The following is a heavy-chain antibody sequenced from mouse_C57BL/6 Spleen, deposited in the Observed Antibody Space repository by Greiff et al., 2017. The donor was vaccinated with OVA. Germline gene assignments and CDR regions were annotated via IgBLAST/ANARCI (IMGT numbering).Heavy chain of an antibody. Sequence: EVKLMESEGGLVQPGSSMKLSCTASGFTFSDYYMAWVRQVPEKGLEWVANINYDGSSTYYLDSLKSRFIISRDNAKNILYLQMSSLKSEDTATYYCARGGHYYAMDYWGQGTSVTVSS. CDR3: ARGGHYYAMDY. V-gene: IGHV5-16*01. CDR2: INYDGSST. CDR1: GFTFSDYY. J-gene: IGHJ4*01.